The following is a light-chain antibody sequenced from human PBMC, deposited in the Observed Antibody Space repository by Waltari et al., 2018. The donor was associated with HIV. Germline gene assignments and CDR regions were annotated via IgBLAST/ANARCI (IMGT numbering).Light chain of an antibody. CDR2: RAS. V-gene: IGKV2-28*01. Sequence: DVLATQFPLSLTVSPGESASISCRATESLRHSNGRNYLDWYVQRPGQTPRLVIYRASNRASGVPDRFVGGGSGTDFTLRINRVEAADVGVYFCLQNIRAPFAFGQGT. J-gene: IGKJ2*01. CDR1: ESLRHSNGRNY. CDR3: LQNIRAPFA.